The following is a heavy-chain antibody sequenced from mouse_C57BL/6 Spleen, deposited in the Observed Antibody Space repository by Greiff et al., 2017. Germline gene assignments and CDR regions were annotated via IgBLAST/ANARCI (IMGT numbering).Heavy chain of an antibody. Sequence: EVQLQQSGPELVKPGASVKISCKASGYSFTGYYMNWVKQSPEKSLEWIGEINPSTGGTTYNQKFKAKATLTVDKSSSTAYMQLKSLTSEDSAFYYCARRGSVYWYFDVWGTGTTVTVSS. J-gene: IGHJ1*03. V-gene: IGHV1-42*01. CDR2: INPSTGGT. CDR3: ARRGSVYWYFDV. CDR1: GYSFTGYY. D-gene: IGHD1-1*02.